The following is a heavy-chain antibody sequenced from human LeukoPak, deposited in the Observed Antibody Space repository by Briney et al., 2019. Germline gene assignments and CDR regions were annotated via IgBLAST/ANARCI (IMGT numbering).Heavy chain of an antibody. CDR2: INHSGST. CDR1: GGSFSGYY. V-gene: IGHV4-34*01. D-gene: IGHD6-6*01. Sequence: PSETLSLTCAVYGGSFSGYYWSWIRQPPGKGLEWIGEINHSGSTNYNPSLKSRVTISVDTSKNQFSLKLSSVTAADTAVYYCARGRRAARHYYYYMDVWGKGTTVTVSS. J-gene: IGHJ6*03. CDR3: ARGRRAARHYYYYMDV.